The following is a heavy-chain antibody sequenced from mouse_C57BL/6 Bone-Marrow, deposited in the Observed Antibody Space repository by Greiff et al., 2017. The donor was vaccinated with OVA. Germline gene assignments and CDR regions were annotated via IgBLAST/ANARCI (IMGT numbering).Heavy chain of an antibody. CDR1: GFTFSSYA. CDR3: TWAGRRDFDY. CDR2: ISDGGSYT. V-gene: IGHV5-4*01. Sequence: EVLLVESGGGLVKPGGSLKLSCAASGFTFSSYAMSWVRQTPEKRLEWVATISDGGSYTYYPDNVKGRFTISRDNAKNNLYLQMSHLRSEDTAMYYGTWAGRRDFDYWGKGTTLTVSS. J-gene: IGHJ2*01. D-gene: IGHD2-14*01.